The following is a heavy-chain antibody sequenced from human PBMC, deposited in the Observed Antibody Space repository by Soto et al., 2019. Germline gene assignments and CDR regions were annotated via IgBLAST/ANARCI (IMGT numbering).Heavy chain of an antibody. J-gene: IGHJ5*02. CDR2: IYYSGST. Sequence: SETLSRTCSVSGGSIYSSSYFWGWVRQPPGKGLEWIGSIYYSGSTYYNPSLRSRVTISVDTSKNQFSLKLSSVTAADTAVFYCARHYSSGSRNWFDPWGQGTLVTVSS. V-gene: IGHV4-39*01. CDR1: GGSIYSSSYF. D-gene: IGHD6-19*01. CDR3: ARHYSSGSRNWFDP.